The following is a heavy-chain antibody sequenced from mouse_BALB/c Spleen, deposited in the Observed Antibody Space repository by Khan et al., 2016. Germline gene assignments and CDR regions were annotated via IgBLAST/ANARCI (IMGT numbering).Heavy chain of an antibody. CDR1: GFDFSRYW. CDR3: ASTFWYFDV. V-gene: IGHV4-1*02. Sequence: EVKLLESGGGLVQPGGSLKLSCAASGFDFSRYWMSWVRQAPGKGLEWIGEINPDSSKLDYTPSLKDKFIISRDNAKTTLYLQMSKVRSEDTALYYCASTFWYFDVWGAGTTVTVSS. CDR2: INPDSSKL. J-gene: IGHJ1*01.